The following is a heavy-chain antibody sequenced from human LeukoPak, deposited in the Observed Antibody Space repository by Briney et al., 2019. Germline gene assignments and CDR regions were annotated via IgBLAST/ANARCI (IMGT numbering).Heavy chain of an antibody. J-gene: IGHJ4*02. CDR1: GFTFNIYG. CDR3: ARDADGYED. Sequence: GGSLRLSCAASGFTFNIYGVHWVRQAPGKGLEWVANIKEDGSEDYYADSVKGRFAISKDNAKNSLYLQMNSLRAEDTAMYYCARDADGYEDWGQGTLVTVSS. D-gene: IGHD5-24*01. V-gene: IGHV3-7*01. CDR2: IKEDGSED.